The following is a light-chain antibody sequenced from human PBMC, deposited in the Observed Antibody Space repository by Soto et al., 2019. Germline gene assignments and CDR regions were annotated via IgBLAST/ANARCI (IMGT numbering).Light chain of an antibody. CDR3: QQYASSPLT. Sequence: EIVLTQSPGTLYSSPGERGTLSCRASQSVSKNYLAWYQQKPGQAPRLLIYGASSRATGTPDRFSGSGSGTDFTLTISRLEPEDFGVYSCQQYASSPLTFGGGTKGEIK. CDR1: QSVSKNY. J-gene: IGKJ4*01. V-gene: IGKV3-20*01. CDR2: GAS.